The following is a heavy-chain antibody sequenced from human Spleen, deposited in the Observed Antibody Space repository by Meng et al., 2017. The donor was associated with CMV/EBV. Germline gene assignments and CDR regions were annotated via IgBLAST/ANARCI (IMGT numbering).Heavy chain of an antibody. CDR3: ARLDDYGGNGGY. J-gene: IGHJ4*02. Sequence: CKTSGYTFTDYYIHWVRQAPGQGLEWMGWINPNSGGTDYAQNFQGRVTLTRDMSITTAYMELSRLRSDDTAVYYCARLDDYGGNGGYWGQGTLVTVSS. CDR2: INPNSGGT. CDR1: GYTFTDYY. V-gene: IGHV1-2*02. D-gene: IGHD4-23*01.